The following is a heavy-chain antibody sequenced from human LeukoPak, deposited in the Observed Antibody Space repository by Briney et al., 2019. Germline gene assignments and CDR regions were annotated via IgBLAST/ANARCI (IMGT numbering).Heavy chain of an antibody. CDR2: ISAYNGNT. CDR3: ARAPPYDYVWGSYDYFDY. D-gene: IGHD3-16*01. V-gene: IGHV1-18*01. J-gene: IGHJ4*02. CDR1: GYTFTSYG. Sequence: GASVKVSCKASGYTFTSYGISWVRQAPGQGLEWMGWISAYNGNTNYAQKLQGRVTMTTDTSTSTAYMELRSLRSDDTAVYYCARAPPYDYVWGSYDYFDYWGQGTLVTVSS.